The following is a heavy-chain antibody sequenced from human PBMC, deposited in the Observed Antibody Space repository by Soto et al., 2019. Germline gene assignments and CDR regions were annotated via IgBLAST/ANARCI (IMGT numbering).Heavy chain of an antibody. CDR2: ISADNDYT. CDR1: GYTFTSNG. J-gene: IGHJ4*02. V-gene: IGHV1-18*01. CDR3: ATVDCSGGSCYSVPFEY. D-gene: IGHD2-15*01. Sequence: ASVKVSCKASGYTFTSNGISWVRQAPGQGLEWMGWISADNDYTNYPQKLQGRVTMITDTSTGTAYMELRSLRSDDTAVYYCATVDCSGGSCYSVPFEYWGQGTLVTVSS.